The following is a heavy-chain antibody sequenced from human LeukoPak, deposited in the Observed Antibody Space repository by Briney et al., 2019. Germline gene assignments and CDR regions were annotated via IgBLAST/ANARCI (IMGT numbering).Heavy chain of an antibody. D-gene: IGHD3-10*01. CDR1: GFTFDDYG. Sequence: PGGSLRLSCTASGFTFDDYGMSRVRQAPGKRLEWVSGINWDGGSTGYANSMKGRFTISRDNAKNSVYLQMNSLRAEDTALYYCARGLGSFDYWGQGTLVTVSS. J-gene: IGHJ4*02. CDR3: ARGLGSFDY. CDR2: INWDGGST. V-gene: IGHV3-20*04.